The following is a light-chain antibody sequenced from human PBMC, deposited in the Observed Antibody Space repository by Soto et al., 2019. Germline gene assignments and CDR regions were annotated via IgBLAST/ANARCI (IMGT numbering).Light chain of an antibody. CDR1: QSVSSSY. Sequence: EIVLTQSPGTLSLSPGERATLSCRARQSVSSSYLAWYQQKPGQAPRLLIYGASSRATGIPNRFSGSGSGTDFKLNISRLEPEDFAVYYCQQYGSSPLFTFGPGTTVDIQ. V-gene: IGKV3-20*01. J-gene: IGKJ3*01. CDR3: QQYGSSPLFT. CDR2: GAS.